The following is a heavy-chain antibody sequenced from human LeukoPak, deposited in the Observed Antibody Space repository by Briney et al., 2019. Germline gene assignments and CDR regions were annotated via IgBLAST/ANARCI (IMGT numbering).Heavy chain of an antibody. CDR1: GGYISSYY. J-gene: IGHJ4*02. Sequence: SETLFLTCTVSGGYISSYYWSWVRQPPGKGLEWIGCLYYSGSTICSPPLKSRVTISVDTSKNPFSLKLSSVIAADTAVYYCAIVRLARGQYFDYWGQGTLVTVSS. D-gene: IGHD6-6*01. V-gene: IGHV4-59*08. CDR3: AIVRLARGQYFDY. CDR2: LYYSGST.